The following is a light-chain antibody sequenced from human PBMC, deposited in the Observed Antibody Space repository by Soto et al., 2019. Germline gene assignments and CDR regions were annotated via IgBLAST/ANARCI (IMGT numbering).Light chain of an antibody. Sequence: QSALTQLASVPGAPGQSITISCTGTSSDVGGYNYVSWYQHHPGKAPKLIIYDVTNRPSGVSNPFSGSKSGNTASLTISGLQPEDEADYYCSSYTTSNTRQIVFGTGTKVTVL. CDR1: SSDVGGYNY. V-gene: IGLV2-14*03. CDR2: DVT. J-gene: IGLJ1*01. CDR3: SSYTTSNTRQIV.